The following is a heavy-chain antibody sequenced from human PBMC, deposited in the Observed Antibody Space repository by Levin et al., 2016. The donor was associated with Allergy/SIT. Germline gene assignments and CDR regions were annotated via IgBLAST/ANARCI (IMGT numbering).Heavy chain of an antibody. Sequence: GESLKISCAASAFTFSSSNMGWVRQAPGKGLEWVSTINSGGTAQYMDSLKGRFTISRDNAKNTVYLLMNSLRAEDTAVYYCARYGSVWYADYWGQGTLVTVSS. V-gene: IGHV3-23*01. J-gene: IGHJ4*02. D-gene: IGHD6-19*01. CDR2: INSGGTA. CDR1: AFTFSSSN. CDR3: ARYGSVWYADY.